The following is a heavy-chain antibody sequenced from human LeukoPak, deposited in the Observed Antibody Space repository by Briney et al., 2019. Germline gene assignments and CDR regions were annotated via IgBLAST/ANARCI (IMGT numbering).Heavy chain of an antibody. CDR3: ARESYDYVWGSYRPNWFDP. CDR1: GGTFSSYA. D-gene: IGHD3-16*02. J-gene: IGHJ5*02. V-gene: IGHV1-69*05. Sequence: SVKVSCKASGGTFSSYAISWVRQAPGQGLEWMGGIIPIFGTANYAQKFQGRVTITTDESTSTAYMEQSSLRSEDTAVYYCARESYDYVWGSYRPNWFDPWGQGTLVTVSS. CDR2: IIPIFGTA.